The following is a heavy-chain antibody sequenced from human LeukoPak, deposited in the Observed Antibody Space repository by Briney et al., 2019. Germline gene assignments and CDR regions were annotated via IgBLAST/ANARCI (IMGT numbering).Heavy chain of an antibody. V-gene: IGHV1-3*01. Sequence: ASVKVSCKASGYTFTSYAMHWVRQAPGQRLEWMGWINAGNGNTKYSQKFQGRVTITRDTSASTAYMELSSLRSEDTAVYYCVREGRYCTNGVCRYYGMDVWGQGTTVTVSS. CDR3: VREGRYCTNGVCRYYGMDV. CDR1: GYTFTSYA. J-gene: IGHJ6*02. D-gene: IGHD2-8*01. CDR2: INAGNGNT.